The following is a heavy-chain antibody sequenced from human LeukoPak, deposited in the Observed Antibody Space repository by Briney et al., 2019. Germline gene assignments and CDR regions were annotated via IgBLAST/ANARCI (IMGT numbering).Heavy chain of an antibody. CDR3: ARDLGYNWHFDY. CDR2: IYYSGST. D-gene: IGHD1-1*01. J-gene: IGHJ4*02. V-gene: IGHV4-59*12. Sequence: SETLSLTCTVSGGSISSYYWSWIRQPPGKGLEWIGYIYYSGSTNYNPSLKSRVTISVDTSKNQFSLKLSSVTAADTAVYYCARDLGYNWHFDYWGQGTLVTVSS. CDR1: GGSISSYY.